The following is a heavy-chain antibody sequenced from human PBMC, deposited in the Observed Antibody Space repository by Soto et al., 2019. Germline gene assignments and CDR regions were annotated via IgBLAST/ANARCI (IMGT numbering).Heavy chain of an antibody. CDR1: GFTCSGYI. V-gene: IGHV3-30*18. J-gene: IGHJ6*02. D-gene: IGHD1-26*01. Sequence: PGGALRGSCAASGFTCSGYIMHWVRQAPGKGLEWVAVISYDGSNKYYADSVKGRFTISRDNSKNTLYLQMNSLRAEDTAVYYCAKGWELPPSYYYYYGMDVWGQGTTVTVSS. CDR3: AKGWELPPSYYYYYGMDV. CDR2: ISYDGSNK.